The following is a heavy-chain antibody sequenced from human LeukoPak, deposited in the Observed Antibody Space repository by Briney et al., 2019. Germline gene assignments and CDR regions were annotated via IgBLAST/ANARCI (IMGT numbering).Heavy chain of an antibody. V-gene: IGHV1-18*01. D-gene: IGHD3-10*01. Sequence: AAVKVSSMASGYTFTIYGISWGRQTPGQGRGRMGWISAYNENTNYAQKIQGRVTMTTDTSTSTAYMELRSLRSDDTAVYYCARAVGRYYGSGSYYGYWGQGTLVTVSS. J-gene: IGHJ4*02. CDR1: GYTFTIYG. CDR2: ISAYNENT. CDR3: ARAVGRYYGSGSYYGY.